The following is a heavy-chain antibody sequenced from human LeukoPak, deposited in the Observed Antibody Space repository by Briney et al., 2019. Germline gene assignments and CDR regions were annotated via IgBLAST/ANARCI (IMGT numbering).Heavy chain of an antibody. V-gene: IGHV1-2*02. D-gene: IGHD3-10*01. CDR1: GYTVTGYY. CDR2: MNPNSGGT. CDR3: ARAKQTITMVRGVIGLGY. Sequence: ASVKVSCKASGYTVTGYYMHWVRQAPGQGLEWMGWMNPNSGGTNYAQKFQGRVTMTRDTSISTAYMELSRLRSDDTAVYYCARAKQTITMVRGVIGLGYWGQGTLVTVSS. J-gene: IGHJ4*02.